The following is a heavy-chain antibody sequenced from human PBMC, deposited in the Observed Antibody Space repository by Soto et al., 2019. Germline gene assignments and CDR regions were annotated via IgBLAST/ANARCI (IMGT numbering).Heavy chain of an antibody. CDR3: AGYYDFWSGYSTDYYYGMDV. V-gene: IGHV1-69*13. Sequence: SVKVSCKASGGTFSSYAISWVRQAPGQGLEWMGGIIPIFGTANYAQKFQDRVTITADESTSTAYMELSSLRSEDTAVYYCAGYYDFWSGYSTDYYYGMDVWGQGTTVTVSS. D-gene: IGHD3-3*01. CDR1: GGTFSSYA. J-gene: IGHJ6*02. CDR2: IIPIFGTA.